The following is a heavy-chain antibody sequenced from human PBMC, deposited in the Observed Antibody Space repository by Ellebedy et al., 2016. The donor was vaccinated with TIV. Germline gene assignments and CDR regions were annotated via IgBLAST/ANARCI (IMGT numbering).Heavy chain of an antibody. V-gene: IGHV1-46*01. CDR2: IYPGRGSR. J-gene: IGHJ6*02. CDR3: ARPAILGNTSGMDV. Sequence: ASVKVSCKASGYSFADYYIHWVRQAPGQGLEWMGVIYPGRGSRTYTQKFQGRVTMTRDTSTSTVYMELSSLRSEDTAVYYWARPAILGNTSGMDVWGQGTTVTVSS. D-gene: IGHD1-26*01. CDR1: GYSFADYY.